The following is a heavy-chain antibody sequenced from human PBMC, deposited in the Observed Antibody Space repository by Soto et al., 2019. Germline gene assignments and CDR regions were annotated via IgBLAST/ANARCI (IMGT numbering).Heavy chain of an antibody. CDR3: VKDLRWSGYDLFDY. V-gene: IGHV3-30*18. CDR1: GFTFNAYG. Sequence: QVQLVESGGGVVQPGRSLRLSCAASGFTFNAYGMHWVRQAPGKGLVWVAVISSDGSSKYYADSVQGRFTISRDNSKNTVALHMNSRRAEDTAVYYCVKDLRWSGYDLFDYWGQGVLVTVSS. CDR2: ISSDGSSK. J-gene: IGHJ4*02. D-gene: IGHD5-12*01.